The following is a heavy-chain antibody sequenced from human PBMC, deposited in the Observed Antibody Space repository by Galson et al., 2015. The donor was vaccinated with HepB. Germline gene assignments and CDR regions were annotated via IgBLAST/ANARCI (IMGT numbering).Heavy chain of an antibody. V-gene: IGHV3-23*01. CDR1: GFTFSSYA. J-gene: IGHJ4*02. CDR2: ISGSGGST. D-gene: IGHD2-15*01. CDR3: ANDCSGGSCFSDDY. Sequence: SLRLSCAASGFTFSSYAMSWVRQAPGKGLEWVSAISGSGGSTYYADSVKGRFTNSRDNSKNTLYLQMNSLRAEDTAVYYCANDCSGGSCFSDDYWGQGTLVTVSS.